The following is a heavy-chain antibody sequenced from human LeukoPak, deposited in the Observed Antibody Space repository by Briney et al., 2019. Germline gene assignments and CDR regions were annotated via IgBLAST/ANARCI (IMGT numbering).Heavy chain of an antibody. CDR3: ARTYYYDSSSFPYYGMDV. CDR2: INPNSGGT. V-gene: IGHV1-2*02. CDR1: GYTFTGYY. D-gene: IGHD3-22*01. Sequence: GASVKVSCKASGYTFTGYYTHWVRQAPGQGLEWMGWINPNSGGTNYAQKFQGRVTMTRDTSISTAYMELSRLRSDDTAVYYCARTYYYDSSSFPYYGMDVWGLGTTVTVSS. J-gene: IGHJ6*02.